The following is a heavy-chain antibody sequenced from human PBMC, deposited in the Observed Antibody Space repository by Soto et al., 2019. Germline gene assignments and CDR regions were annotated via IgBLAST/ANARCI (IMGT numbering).Heavy chain of an antibody. J-gene: IGHJ4*02. V-gene: IGHV4-59*08. Sequence: QVQLQESGPGLVKPSETLSLTCTVSGGSMSSYYWSWIRQPPGKGLEWIGYIYYSGSTNYNPSLKSRVTISVDTSKNQFSLKLNSVTAADTAVYYCARRWGGALYYWGQGTLVTVSS. D-gene: IGHD3-16*01. CDR1: GGSMSSYY. CDR3: ARRWGGALYY. CDR2: IYYSGST.